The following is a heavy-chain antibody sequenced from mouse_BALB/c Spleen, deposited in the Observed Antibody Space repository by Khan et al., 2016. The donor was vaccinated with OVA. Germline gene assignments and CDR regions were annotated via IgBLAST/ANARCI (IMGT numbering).Heavy chain of an antibody. V-gene: IGHV1S29*02. CDR2: IYPNNGDT. Sequence: VQLQQSGPELVKPGASVKISCRASGYTFTDYIMDWVKQSHGKSLEWIGYIYPNNGDTGYNQKFKTKATLTVDNSSSTAYMELRSLTSEDSAVYYCGRSGYGSFAYWGQGTLVTVSA. CDR3: GRSGYGSFAY. D-gene: IGHD1-2*01. CDR1: GYTFTDYI. J-gene: IGHJ3*01.